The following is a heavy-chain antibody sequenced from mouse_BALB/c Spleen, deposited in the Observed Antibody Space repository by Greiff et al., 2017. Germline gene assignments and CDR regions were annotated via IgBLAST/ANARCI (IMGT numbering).Heavy chain of an antibody. CDR3: ATEGNRYDGERFAY. V-gene: IGHV2-9*02. D-gene: IGHD2-14*01. CDR2: IWAGGST. Sequence: QVQLKESGPGLVAPSQSLSITCTVSGFSLTSYGVHWVRQPPGKGLEWLGVIWAGGSTNYNSALMSRLSISKDNSKSQVFLKMNSLQTDDTAMYYCATEGNRYDGERFAYWGQGTLVTVSA. J-gene: IGHJ3*01. CDR1: GFSLTSYG.